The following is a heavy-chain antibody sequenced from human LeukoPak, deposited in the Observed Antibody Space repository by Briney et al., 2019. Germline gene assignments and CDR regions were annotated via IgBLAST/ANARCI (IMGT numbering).Heavy chain of an antibody. CDR1: GFSFRTSA. V-gene: IGHV3-23*01. CDR3: AKGTDYGGNSYFDY. J-gene: IGHJ4*02. Sequence: GGSLRLSCAASGFSFRTSAMSWVRQAPGKGLQWVSSLNGGDYLTYYADSVKGRFTISRDNSKNTLYLQMNSLRAEDTAVYYCAKGTDYGGNSYFDYWGQGTLVTVSS. D-gene: IGHD4-23*01. CDR2: LNGGDYLT.